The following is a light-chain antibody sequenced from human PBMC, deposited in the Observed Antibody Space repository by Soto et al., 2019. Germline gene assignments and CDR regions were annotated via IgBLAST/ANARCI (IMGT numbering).Light chain of an antibody. V-gene: IGKV3-11*01. Sequence: EIVLTQSPATLSLSPGERATLSCRASQSVSSYLAWYQQKPGQAPRLLIYDASNWATGIPARFSGSGSGTDFTLTISSLEPEDFAVYYCQQRSNFLTFGGGTKVEIK. J-gene: IGKJ4*01. CDR3: QQRSNFLT. CDR2: DAS. CDR1: QSVSSY.